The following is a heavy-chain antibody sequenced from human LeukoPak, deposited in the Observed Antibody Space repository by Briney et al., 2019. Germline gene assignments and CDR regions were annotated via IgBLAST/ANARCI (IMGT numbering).Heavy chain of an antibody. J-gene: IGHJ4*02. V-gene: IGHV3-23*01. D-gene: IGHD3-9*01. CDR3: ANDGWLSGFDY. Sequence: GGSLRLSCAASGFTFSSYAMSWGRQAPGKGLEWGSAISGSGGSTYYADSVKGRFTISRDNSKNTLYLQMNSLRAEDTAVYYCANDGWLSGFDYWGQGTLVTVSS. CDR2: ISGSGGST. CDR1: GFTFSSYA.